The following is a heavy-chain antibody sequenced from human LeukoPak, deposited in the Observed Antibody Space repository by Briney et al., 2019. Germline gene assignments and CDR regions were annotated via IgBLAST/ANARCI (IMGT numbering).Heavy chain of an antibody. D-gene: IGHD1-26*01. Sequence: SETLSLTCAVYGGSFSGYYWSWIRQPPGKGLEWIGEINHSGSTNYNPSLKSRVTISVDTSKNQFSLKLSSATAADTAVYYCARQGGGSFQIDYWGQGTLVTVSS. CDR2: INHSGST. V-gene: IGHV4-34*01. CDR3: ARQGGGSFQIDY. CDR1: GGSFSGYY. J-gene: IGHJ4*02.